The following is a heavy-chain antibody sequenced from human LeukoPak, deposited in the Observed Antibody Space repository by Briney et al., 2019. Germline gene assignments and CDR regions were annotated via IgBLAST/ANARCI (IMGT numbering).Heavy chain of an antibody. J-gene: IGHJ4*02. CDR3: ARAEWELMYYFDY. CDR2: ISYDGSNK. V-gene: IGHV3-30*01. CDR1: GFTFSSYA. Sequence: GGSLRLSCAASGFTFSSYAMHWVRQAPGKGLGWVAVISYDGSNKYYADSVKGRFTISRDNSKNTLYLQMNSLRAEDTAVYYCARAEWELMYYFDYWGQGTLVTVSS. D-gene: IGHD1-26*01.